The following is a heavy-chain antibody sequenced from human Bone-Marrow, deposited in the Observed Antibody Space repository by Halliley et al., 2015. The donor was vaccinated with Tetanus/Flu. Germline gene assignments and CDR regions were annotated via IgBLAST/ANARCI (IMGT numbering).Heavy chain of an antibody. J-gene: IGHJ4*02. D-gene: IGHD2-21*01. V-gene: IGHV3-7*01. CDR1: GLTFSIYW. CDR2: IKLDGSEE. Sequence: SLRLSCAASGLTFSIYWMNWVRQTPGKGLEWVANIKLDGSEENYLDSVRGRFTISRDSATNSVYLQMNSLRAEDTAVYYCVNYSFDYWGQGTLVVVSS. CDR3: VNYSFDY.